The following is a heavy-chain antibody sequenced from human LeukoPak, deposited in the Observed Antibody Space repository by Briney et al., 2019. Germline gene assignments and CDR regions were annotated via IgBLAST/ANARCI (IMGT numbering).Heavy chain of an antibody. J-gene: IGHJ4*02. Sequence: SETLSLTCSVSGDSISSSSYYWGWIRQPPGKGLEWIGEINHSGSTNYNPSLKSRVTLSVDTSKNQVSLKLTSVSAADTAVYYCALRNGHSSSSGDYWGQGTLVTVSS. D-gene: IGHD6-6*01. CDR3: ALRNGHSSSSGDY. V-gene: IGHV4-39*07. CDR2: INHSGST. CDR1: GDSISSSSYY.